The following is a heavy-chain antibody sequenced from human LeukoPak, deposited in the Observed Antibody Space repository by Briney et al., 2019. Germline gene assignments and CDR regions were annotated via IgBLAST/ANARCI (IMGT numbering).Heavy chain of an antibody. D-gene: IGHD6-13*01. CDR1: GYTFTSYD. CDR2: MNPNSGNT. V-gene: IGHV1-8*01. CDR3: ARDKTDSSTYSWFDP. J-gene: IGHJ5*02. Sequence: ASVKVSCKASGYTFTSYDINWVRQATGQGLEWMGWMNPNSGNTGYAQKFQGRVTMTRDTSTSTIYMELSSLRSEDTAVYYCARDKTDSSTYSWFDPWGQGTLVTVSS.